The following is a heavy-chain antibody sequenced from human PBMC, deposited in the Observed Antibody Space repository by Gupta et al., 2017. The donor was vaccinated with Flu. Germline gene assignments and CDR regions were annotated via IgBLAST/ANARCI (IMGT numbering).Heavy chain of an antibody. CDR1: GFTVSSNY. Sequence: EVQLVESGGGLVQPGGSLRLSCAASGFTVSSNYMSWVRQAPGKGLEWVSVINSGGSTYYAASVKGRFTISRDNSKNTLYLQMNSLRAEDTAVYYCARAREPSWYSFAGFDYWGQGTLVTVSS. CDR3: ARAREPSWYSFAGFDY. CDR2: INSGGST. D-gene: IGHD6-13*01. J-gene: IGHJ4*02. V-gene: IGHV3-66*02.